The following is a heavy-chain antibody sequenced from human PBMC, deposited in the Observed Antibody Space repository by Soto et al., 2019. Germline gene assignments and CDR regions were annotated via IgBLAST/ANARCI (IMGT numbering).Heavy chain of an antibody. J-gene: IGHJ4*02. CDR2: VSGSGGNT. V-gene: IGHV3-23*01. CDR1: AFSFSSYA. D-gene: IGHD3-22*01. CDR3: TRLAMTKVNREC. Sequence: EVQLLESGGGLVQPGGSLRLSCVASAFSFSSYAMSWVRQAPGKGLEWISTVSGSGGNTYYADSVRDRFTISRDNTKNRQIRKMSNVPADDSAGYHCTRLAMTKVNRECWGQGRQVTVYS.